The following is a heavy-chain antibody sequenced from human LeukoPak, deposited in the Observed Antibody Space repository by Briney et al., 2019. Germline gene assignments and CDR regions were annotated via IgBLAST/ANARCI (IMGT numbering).Heavy chain of an antibody. CDR2: ISSSSSYI. V-gene: IGHV3-21*06. Sequence: GGSLRLSCAASGFTLSSYSMNWVRQAPGKGLEWVSSISSSSSYIYYADSVKGRFTISRDNAKTALYLQMNSLRAEDTAVYYCARDSSGWNSFDYWGQGTVVSVSS. CDR3: ARDSSGWNSFDY. J-gene: IGHJ4*02. CDR1: GFTLSSYS. D-gene: IGHD6-19*01.